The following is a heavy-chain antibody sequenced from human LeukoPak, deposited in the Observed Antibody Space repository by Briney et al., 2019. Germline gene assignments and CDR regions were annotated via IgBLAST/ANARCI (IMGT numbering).Heavy chain of an antibody. CDR2: INSDGSST. Sequence: QAGGSLRLSCGASGFTFNSYWIHWVRQAPGKGLVWVSRINSDGSSTNYADSVKGRFTISRDNVKNTLYLQMNSLRADDTAVYYCAMIAVAGPFDYWGQGTLVTVSS. D-gene: IGHD6-19*01. CDR3: AMIAVAGPFDY. J-gene: IGHJ4*02. CDR1: GFTFNSYW. V-gene: IGHV3-74*01.